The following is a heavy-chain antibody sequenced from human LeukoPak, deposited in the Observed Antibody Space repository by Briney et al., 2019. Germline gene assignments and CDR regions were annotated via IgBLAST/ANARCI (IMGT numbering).Heavy chain of an antibody. CDR2: ISGSGGST. J-gene: IGHJ4*02. CDR3: AKDPDYYDSSGYWDY. V-gene: IGHV3-23*01. Sequence: GGSLRLSCAASGFTFSSYAMSWARQAPGKGLEWVSAISGSGGSTYYADSVKGRFTISRDNSKNTLYLQMNSLRAEDTAVYYCAKDPDYYDSSGYWDYWGQGTLVTVSS. D-gene: IGHD3-22*01. CDR1: GFTFSSYA.